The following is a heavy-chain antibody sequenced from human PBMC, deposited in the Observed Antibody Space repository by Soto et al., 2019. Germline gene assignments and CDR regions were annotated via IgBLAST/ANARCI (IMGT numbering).Heavy chain of an antibody. CDR3: AKGRYFDSSGGCANY. J-gene: IGHJ4*02. CDR2: ISGSGHAT. CDR1: GFMFDNYP. D-gene: IGHD3-22*01. Sequence: EVRLLESGGGSVPPGASARLSCLTSGFMFDNYPMSWVRQSPARGLEWVAAISGSGHATYYTQSVRGRFTISRDKSKKTVFLQMNNLRTEDTAIYYCAKGRYFDSSGGCANYWGLGTLVTVSS. V-gene: IGHV3-23*01.